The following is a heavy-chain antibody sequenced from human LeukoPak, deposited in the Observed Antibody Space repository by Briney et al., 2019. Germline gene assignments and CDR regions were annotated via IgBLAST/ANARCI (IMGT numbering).Heavy chain of an antibody. D-gene: IGHD3-16*01. J-gene: IGHJ4*02. Sequence: TSETLSLTCAVYGGSFSGYYWSWIRQPPGKGLEWIGEINHSGSTNYNPSLKSRVTISVDTSKNQFSLKLSSVTAADTAVYYCARVYYDYVWESYYFDYWGQGTLVTVSS. CDR1: GGSFSGYY. CDR3: ARVYYDYVWESYYFDY. CDR2: INHSGST. V-gene: IGHV4-34*01.